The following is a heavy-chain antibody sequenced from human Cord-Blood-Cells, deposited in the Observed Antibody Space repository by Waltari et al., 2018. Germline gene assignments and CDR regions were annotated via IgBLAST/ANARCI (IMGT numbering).Heavy chain of an antibody. CDR2: IYYSGST. CDR3: ARRGQYYYDSSGYYYYFDY. D-gene: IGHD3-22*01. Sequence: QLQLQESGPGLVKPSETLSLTCTVSGGSISSSSYYWGWIRQPPGKGLEWIGSIYYSGSTSYDPSLKSRVTISVEPSKNQFSLKLSSVTAADTAVYYCARRGQYYYDSSGYYYYFDYWGQGTLVTVSS. J-gene: IGHJ4*02. CDR1: GGSISSSSYY. V-gene: IGHV4-39*01.